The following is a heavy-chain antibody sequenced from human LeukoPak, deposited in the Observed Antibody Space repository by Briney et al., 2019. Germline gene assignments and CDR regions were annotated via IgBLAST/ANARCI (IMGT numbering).Heavy chain of an antibody. D-gene: IGHD5-24*01. J-gene: IGHJ4*02. CDR2: IGTAGDT. Sequence: GGSLRLSCAASGFTFSSYDMHWVRQATGKGLEWVSAIGTAGDTYYPGSVKGRFTISRDNAKNSLYLQMNSLRAEDTAVYYCARDGNVEMATINGIDYWGQGTLVTVSS. CDR1: GFTFSSYD. CDR3: ARDGNVEMATINGIDY. V-gene: IGHV3-13*01.